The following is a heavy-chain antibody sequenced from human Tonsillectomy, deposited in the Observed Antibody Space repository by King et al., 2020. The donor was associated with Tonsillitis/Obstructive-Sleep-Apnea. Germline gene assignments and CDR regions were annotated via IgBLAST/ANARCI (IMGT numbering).Heavy chain of an antibody. CDR3: ARELGDIVVVPAAPPLVNWFDP. D-gene: IGHD2-2*01. CDR2: INPNSGGT. V-gene: IGHV1-2*02. CDR1: GYTFSDYY. J-gene: IGHJ5*02. Sequence: QLVQSGAEVKKPGASVRVSCTASGYTFSDYYMHWVRQAPGQGLEWMGWINPNSGGTDYAQKFQGRVTMTRDTSISTAYMELSRLRSDDTAFYYCARELGDIVVVPAAPPLVNWFDPWGQGTLVTVSS.